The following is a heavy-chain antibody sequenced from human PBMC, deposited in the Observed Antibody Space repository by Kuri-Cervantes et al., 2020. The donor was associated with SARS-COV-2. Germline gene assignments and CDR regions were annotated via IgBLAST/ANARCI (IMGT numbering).Heavy chain of an antibody. J-gene: IGHJ6*02. V-gene: IGHV3-33*08. D-gene: IGHD2-15*01. Sequence: GGSLRLSCASSGFTFSIYGMHWVRQAPGKGLEWVAVIWYDGSNKYYADSVKGRFTISRDNSKNTLYLKMNSLRAEDTAVYYCARGYVNCSGGRCYSIHYYYGMDVWGQGTTVTVSS. CDR1: GFTFSIYG. CDR3: ARGYVNCSGGRCYSIHYYYGMDV. CDR2: IWYDGSNK.